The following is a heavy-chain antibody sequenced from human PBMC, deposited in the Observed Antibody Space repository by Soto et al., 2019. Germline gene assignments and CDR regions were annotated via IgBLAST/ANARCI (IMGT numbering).Heavy chain of an antibody. CDR2: INPNSGGT. J-gene: IGHJ4*02. CDR1: GYTFTGYY. D-gene: IGHD5-18*01. V-gene: IGHV1-2*04. CDR3: ARVAPHVDTVTFDY. Sequence: VSVKVSCKASGYTFTGYYMHWVRQAPGQGLEWMGWINPNSGGTNYAQKFQGWVTMTRDTSISTAYMELSRLRSDDTAVYYCARVAPHVDTVTFDYWGRGTLVTVSS.